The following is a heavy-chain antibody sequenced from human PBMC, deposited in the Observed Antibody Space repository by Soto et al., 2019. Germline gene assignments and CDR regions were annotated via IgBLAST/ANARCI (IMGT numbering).Heavy chain of an antibody. J-gene: IGHJ5*02. CDR1: GGSISNYY. Sequence: PSETLSLTCTVSGGSISNYYWSWIRQPPGKGLEWIGYIYYSGSTYYKPSLKSRVTISVDTSKNQFSLKLSSVTAADTAVYYCARSVFPWGRGPLVTVS. CDR2: IYYSGST. CDR3: ARSVFP. V-gene: IGHV4-59*06.